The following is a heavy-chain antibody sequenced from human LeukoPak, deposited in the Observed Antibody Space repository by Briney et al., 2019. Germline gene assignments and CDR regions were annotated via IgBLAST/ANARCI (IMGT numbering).Heavy chain of an antibody. Sequence: SVKVSCKASGGTFSSYAISWVRQAPGQGLEWMGRIIPILGIANNAQKFQGRVTITADKSTSTAYMELSSLRSEDTAVYYCAREEDSDYAFDIWGQGTMVTVSS. CDR1: GGTFSSYA. J-gene: IGHJ3*02. CDR3: AREEDSDYAFDI. V-gene: IGHV1-69*04. CDR2: IIPILGIA. D-gene: IGHD1-26*01.